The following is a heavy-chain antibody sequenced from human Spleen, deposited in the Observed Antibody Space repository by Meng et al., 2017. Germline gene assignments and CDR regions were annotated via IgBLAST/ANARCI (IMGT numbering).Heavy chain of an antibody. Sequence: QIQLQRSAPGLVKPSQPLPPPCAISGHSVSSNSAAWSWLRQSPSRGLEWLGRTYYRSKWYNDYAVSVKSRITINPDTYKTQFSLQLNSGTPEDTAVYYCARQEGAFDYWGQGTLVTVSS. J-gene: IGHJ4*02. CDR3: ARQEGAFDY. CDR2: TYYRSKWYN. CDR1: GHSVSSNSAA. D-gene: IGHD3-16*01. V-gene: IGHV6-1*01.